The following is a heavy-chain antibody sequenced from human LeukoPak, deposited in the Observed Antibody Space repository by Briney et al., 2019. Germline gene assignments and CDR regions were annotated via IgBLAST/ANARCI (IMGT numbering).Heavy chain of an antibody. Sequence: SETLSLTCTVSGVSISSSNSYWVWIREPPGKGLEWIGSIYYSGITYYNASLRSQVSISIDTSKNQFSLRLTSVTAADTAVYYCARQTGSGLFILPGGQGTLVTVSS. CDR2: IYYSGIT. V-gene: IGHV4-39*01. CDR1: GVSISSSNSY. CDR3: ARQTGSGLFILP. D-gene: IGHD3/OR15-3a*01. J-gene: IGHJ4*02.